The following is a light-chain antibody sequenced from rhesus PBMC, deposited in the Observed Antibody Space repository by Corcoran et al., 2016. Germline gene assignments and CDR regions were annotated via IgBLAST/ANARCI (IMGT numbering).Light chain of an antibody. CDR2: YAT. J-gene: IGKJ1*01. CDR1: QGTSSY. CDR3: QHGNISPWT. Sequence: DIQMSQSPSSLSASVGDRVTTTCRASQGTSSYTNWYQQKPGKAPKLLIYYATSLASGAPSRFSGCGSGTEFTLTISRLQPEGFATCYCQHGNISPWTFGQWTKVPIK. V-gene: IGKV1-32*02.